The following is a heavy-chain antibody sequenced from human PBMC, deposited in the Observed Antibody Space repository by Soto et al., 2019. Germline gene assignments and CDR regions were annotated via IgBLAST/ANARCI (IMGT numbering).Heavy chain of an antibody. Sequence: GGSLRLSCAASGFTFSSYAMHWVRQAPGKGLEWVAVISYDGSNKYYADSVKGRFTISRDNSKNTLYLQMNSLRAEDTAVYYCARDREPIAAAGIDYWGQGTLVTVSS. CDR3: ARDREPIAAAGIDY. V-gene: IGHV3-30-3*01. J-gene: IGHJ4*02. CDR1: GFTFSSYA. CDR2: ISYDGSNK. D-gene: IGHD6-13*01.